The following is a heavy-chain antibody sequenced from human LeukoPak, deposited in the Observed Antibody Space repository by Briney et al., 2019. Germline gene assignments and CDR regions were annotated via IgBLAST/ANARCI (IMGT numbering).Heavy chain of an antibody. CDR3: AKGFGGSPRGRFDY. CDR2: IIGSGETT. D-gene: IGHD1-26*01. Sequence: PGGSLRLSCAASGFTFSNYAMNWVRQAPGKGLEWVSSIIGSGETTTYADSVKGRFTISRDNANNKLYLQMHSLRAEDTAVYFCAKGFGGSPRGRFDYWGQGTLVIVSS. V-gene: IGHV3-23*01. CDR1: GFTFSNYA. J-gene: IGHJ4*02.